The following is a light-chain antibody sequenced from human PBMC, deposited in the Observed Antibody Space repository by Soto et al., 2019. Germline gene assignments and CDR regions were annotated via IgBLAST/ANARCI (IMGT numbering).Light chain of an antibody. CDR2: GVT. CDR1: SSNIETNY. J-gene: IGLJ3*02. V-gene: IGLV1-47*01. CDR3: YSYAGRNIWV. Sequence: QSVLTQSPSASGTPGQRVTVSCSGSSSNIETNYVYWYQRLPGTAPKLMIFGVTERPSGVPDRFSGSKSGNTASLTVSGLQADDEAVYYCYSYAGRNIWVFGGGTKLTVL.